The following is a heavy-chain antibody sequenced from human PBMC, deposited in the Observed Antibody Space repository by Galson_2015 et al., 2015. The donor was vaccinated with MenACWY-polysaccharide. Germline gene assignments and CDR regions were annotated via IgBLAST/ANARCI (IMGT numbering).Heavy chain of an antibody. CDR3: TRDRPIDY. CDR2: IRCKASGETT. Sequence: SLRLSCAASGFTFRDFAMAWFRQAPGRGLEWVGFIRCKASGETTGYAASVKGRFTISRDDSKSTAYLQMNSLQTEDTAIYYCTRDRPIDYWGQGTLVTVSS. V-gene: IGHV3-49*03. J-gene: IGHJ4*02. CDR1: GFTFRDFA.